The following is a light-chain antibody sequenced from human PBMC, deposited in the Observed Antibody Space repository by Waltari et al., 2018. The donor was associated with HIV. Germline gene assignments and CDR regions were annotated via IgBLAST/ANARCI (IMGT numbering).Light chain of an antibody. J-gene: IGLJ1*01. V-gene: IGLV1-36*01. CDR3: AAWDDSLNGYV. CDR1: SSNIGNNA. Sequence: QSVLTQPPSVSEAPRQRVTISCSGSSSNIGNNAVNWYQQVPGKAPKLLIYFDDLLSSGVSYRVSGSKSGTSASLAIRGLQSEDEADYYCAAWDDSLNGYVFGSGTKVTVL. CDR2: FDD.